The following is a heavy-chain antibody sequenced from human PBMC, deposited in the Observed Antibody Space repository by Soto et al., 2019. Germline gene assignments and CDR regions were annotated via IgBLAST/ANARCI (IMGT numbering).Heavy chain of an antibody. Sequence: SVKVSCKASGGTFSSYAISWVRQAPGQGLEWMGGIIPIFGTANYAQKFQGRVTITADESTSTAYMELSSLRSEDTAVYYCASERYSSGWYFDYWGQGTLVTVSS. CDR1: GGTFSSYA. J-gene: IGHJ4*02. CDR3: ASERYSSGWYFDY. V-gene: IGHV1-69*13. CDR2: IIPIFGTA. D-gene: IGHD6-19*01.